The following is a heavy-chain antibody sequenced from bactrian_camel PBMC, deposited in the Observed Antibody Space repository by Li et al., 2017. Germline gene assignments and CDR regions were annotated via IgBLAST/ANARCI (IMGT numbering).Heavy chain of an antibody. D-gene: IGHD4*01. CDR1: GYTPTIGC. CDR3: AGGNDYSDYDLCAVGPDTEYEYKH. J-gene: IGHJ4*01. Sequence: QVQLVESGGGLVQPGGSLRLSCAASGYTPTIGCMIWFRQAPGKEREGIATIVRGNGRTTYADSVKGRFTISQDNAKNTVYLQMNSLKPEDTAMYYCAGGNDYSDYDLCAVGPDTEYEYKHWGQGTQVTVS. V-gene: IGHV3S25*01. CDR2: IVRGNGRT.